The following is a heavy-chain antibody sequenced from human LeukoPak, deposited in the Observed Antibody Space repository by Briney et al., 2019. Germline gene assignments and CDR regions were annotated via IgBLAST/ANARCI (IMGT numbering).Heavy chain of an antibody. D-gene: IGHD3-22*01. J-gene: IGHJ4*02. CDR1: GYTFTSYY. CDR3: ASHRSEMIGLVH. Sequence: ASVKVSCKASGYTFTSYYMHWVRQAPGQGLEWMGIINPSGGSTSYAQKFRGRVTMTRDTSTSTVYMELSSLRSEDTAVYYCASHRSEMIGLVHWGQGTLVTVSS. CDR2: INPSGGST. V-gene: IGHV1-46*01.